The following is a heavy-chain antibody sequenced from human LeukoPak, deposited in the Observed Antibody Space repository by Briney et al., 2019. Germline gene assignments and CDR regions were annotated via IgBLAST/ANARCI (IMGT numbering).Heavy chain of an antibody. D-gene: IGHD3-22*01. CDR1: GGSISSYY. V-gene: IGHV4-59*01. J-gene: IGHJ5*02. CDR3: ARYYDSSGYLRGWFDP. CDR2: IYYSGST. Sequence: SETLSLTCTVSGGSISSYYWSWIRQPPGKGLEWIGYIYYSGSTNYNPSLKSRVTISVDTSKNQFSLKLSSVIAADTAVYYCARYYDSSGYLRGWFDPWGQGTLVTVSS.